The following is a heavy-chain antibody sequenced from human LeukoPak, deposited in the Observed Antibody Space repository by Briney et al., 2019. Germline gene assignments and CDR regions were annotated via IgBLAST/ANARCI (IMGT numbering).Heavy chain of an antibody. D-gene: IGHD3-16*02. Sequence: SETLSLTCAVYGGSFSGYYWSWIRQPPGKGLEWIGEINHSGSTNYNPSLKSRVTISVDTSKNQFSLKLSSVTAADTAVYYCARGETVMITFGGVIVASSFDYWGQGTPVTVSS. CDR2: INHSGST. V-gene: IGHV4-34*01. CDR1: GGSFSGYY. CDR3: ARGETVMITFGGVIVASSFDY. J-gene: IGHJ4*02.